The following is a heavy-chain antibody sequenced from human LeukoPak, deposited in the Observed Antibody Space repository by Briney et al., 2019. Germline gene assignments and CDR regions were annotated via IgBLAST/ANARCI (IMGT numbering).Heavy chain of an antibody. CDR3: TTDRGVIIRPLFDW. CDR1: GFTFSNYA. J-gene: IGHJ4*02. Sequence: GGSLRLSCAASGFTFSNYAMSWVRQAPGKGLEWVSAITGSGSSTYYAGSVEGRFTISRDNSRNTLYLQMNSLRAEDTAVYYCTTDRGVIIRPLFDWWGQGTLVTVSS. D-gene: IGHD2/OR15-2a*01. V-gene: IGHV3-23*01. CDR2: ITGSGSST.